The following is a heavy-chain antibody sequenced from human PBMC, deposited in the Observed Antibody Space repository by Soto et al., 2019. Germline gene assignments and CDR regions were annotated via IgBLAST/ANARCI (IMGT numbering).Heavy chain of an antibody. J-gene: IGHJ4*02. CDR2: IYYSGST. CDR3: ARGSYDYVWGSYPIDY. Sequence: QVQLQESGPGLVKPSETLSLTCTVSGGSISSYYWSWIRQPPGKGLEWIGYIYYSGSTNYNPSLKSRVTISVDTSKNQFSLKLSSVTAADTAVYYCARGSYDYVWGSYPIDYWGQGTLVTVSS. V-gene: IGHV4-59*01. CDR1: GGSISSYY. D-gene: IGHD3-16*02.